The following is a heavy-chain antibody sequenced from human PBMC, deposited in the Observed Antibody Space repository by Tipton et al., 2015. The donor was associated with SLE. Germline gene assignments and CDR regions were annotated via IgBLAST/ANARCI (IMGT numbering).Heavy chain of an antibody. CDR2: IYYSGST. CDR1: GGSSSSYY. CDR3: ARDLGYKAFDI. D-gene: IGHD5-18*01. J-gene: IGHJ3*02. V-gene: IGHV4-39*07. Sequence: TLSLTCTVSGGSSSSYYWGWIRQPPGKGLEWIGSIYYSGSTYYNPSLKSRVTISVDTSKNQFSLKLSSVTAADTAVYYCARDLGYKAFDIWGQGTMVTVSS.